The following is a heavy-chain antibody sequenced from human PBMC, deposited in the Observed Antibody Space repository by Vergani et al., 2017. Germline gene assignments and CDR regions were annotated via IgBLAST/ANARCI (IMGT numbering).Heavy chain of an antibody. Sequence: EVQLVESGGGLVQPGRSLRLSCTASGFTFGDYAMSWFRQAPGKGLEWVGFIRSKAYGGTTEYAASVKGRFTISRDDSKSIAYRQMNSLKTEDTAVYYCTRDGYDFWRPPYYFHYWGQGTLVTVSS. J-gene: IGHJ4*02. CDR2: IRSKAYGGTT. CDR3: TRDGYDFWRPPYYFHY. CDR1: GFTFGDYA. D-gene: IGHD3-3*01. V-gene: IGHV3-49*03.